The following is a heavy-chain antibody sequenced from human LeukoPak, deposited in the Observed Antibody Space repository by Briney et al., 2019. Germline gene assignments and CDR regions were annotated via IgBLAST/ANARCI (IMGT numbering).Heavy chain of an antibody. CDR1: GYTFTSYD. D-gene: IGHD3-10*02. CDR2: MNPNSGNI. Sequence: ASVKVSCKASGYTFTSYDINWVRQATGQGLEWMGWMNPNSGNIGYAQKFQGRVTMTRNTSISTAYMELSSLRSEDTAVYYCARGSYYYDRRAFDIWGQGTMVTVSS. CDR3: ARGSYYYDRRAFDI. J-gene: IGHJ3*02. V-gene: IGHV1-8*01.